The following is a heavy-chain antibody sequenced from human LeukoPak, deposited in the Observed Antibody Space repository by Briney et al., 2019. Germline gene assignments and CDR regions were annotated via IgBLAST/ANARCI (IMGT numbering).Heavy chain of an antibody. D-gene: IGHD3-10*01. CDR3: AKESSVLLWFGEPIGGSFDL. CDR2: ISWDGGST. CDR1: GFTFDDYT. V-gene: IGHV3-43*01. Sequence: GGSLSLSCAASGFTFDDYTMHWVRQAPGKGREWVSLISWDGGSTYYADAVKGRFSISTDNSKNTLYLQMNSPRAEDTAVYYCAKESSVLLWFGEPIGGSFDLWGRGTLVTVSS. J-gene: IGHJ2*01.